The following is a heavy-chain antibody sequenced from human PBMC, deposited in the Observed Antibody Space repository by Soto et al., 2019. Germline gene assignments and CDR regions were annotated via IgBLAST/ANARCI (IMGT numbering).Heavy chain of an antibody. CDR3: AREETFITGTSDRYGMDV. Sequence: SETLSLTCAVYGGSFSGYYWSWIRQPPGKGLEWIGEINHSGSTNYNPSLKSRVTISVDTSKSQFSLKLSSVTAADTAVYYCAREETFITGTSDRYGMDVWGQGTTVTVSS. V-gene: IGHV4-34*01. CDR1: GGSFSGYY. J-gene: IGHJ6*02. CDR2: INHSGST. D-gene: IGHD1-7*01.